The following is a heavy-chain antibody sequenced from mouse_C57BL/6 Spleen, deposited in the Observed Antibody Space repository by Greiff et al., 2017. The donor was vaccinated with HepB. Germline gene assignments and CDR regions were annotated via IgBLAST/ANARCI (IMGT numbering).Heavy chain of an antibody. CDR2: IHPNSGST. CDR1: GYTFTSYW. D-gene: IGHD1-1*01. Sequence: VQLQQSGAELVKPGASVKLSCKASGYTFTSYWMHWVKQRPGQGLEWIGMIHPNSGSTNYNEKFKSKATLTVDKSSSTAYMQLSSLTSEDSAVYYCARSYGSSLGFAYWGQGTLVTVSA. V-gene: IGHV1-64*01. CDR3: ARSYGSSLGFAY. J-gene: IGHJ3*01.